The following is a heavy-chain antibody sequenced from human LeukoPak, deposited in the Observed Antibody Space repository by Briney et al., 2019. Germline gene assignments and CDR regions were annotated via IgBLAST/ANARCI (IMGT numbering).Heavy chain of an antibody. V-gene: IGHV3-30-3*01. CDR3: MRDYMGWFDP. J-gene: IGHJ5*02. CDR1: GFSLSNFQ. CDR2: ISLDGSTE. Sequence: GGSLRLSCVASGFSLSNFQMYWVRQAPGKGLEWVSIISLDGSTEFYADSVKGRFTISRDTASDTMHLEMNNLRIEDTAVYYCMRDYMGWFDPWGQGSLVTVSS. D-gene: IGHD3-10*01.